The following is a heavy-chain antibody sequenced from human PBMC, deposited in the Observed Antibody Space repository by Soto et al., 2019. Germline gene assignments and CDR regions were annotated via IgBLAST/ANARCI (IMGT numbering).Heavy chain of an antibody. CDR2: IYYSVST. J-gene: IGHJ4*02. CDR1: GGSISSSSYY. V-gene: IGHV4-39*01. Sequence: SETPSLSCTVSGGSISSSSYYWGWIRQPPGKGLEWIGTIYYSVSTYYNPSLQSRVTISVDTSKNQFSLKLSSVTAADTAVYYCARLYGSSLFDYWGQGTLVTVS. D-gene: IGHD6-6*01. CDR3: ARLYGSSLFDY.